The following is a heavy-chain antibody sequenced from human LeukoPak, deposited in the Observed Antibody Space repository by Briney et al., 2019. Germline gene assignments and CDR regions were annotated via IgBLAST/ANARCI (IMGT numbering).Heavy chain of an antibody. Sequence: SQTLSLTCTVSGGSISSGSYYWSWIRQPAGKGLEWIGRIYTSGSTNYNPSLKSRVTISVHTSKSQYSLKLSSVTAADTAVYYCASLYNWNYDYWGQGTLVTVSS. CDR2: IYTSGST. V-gene: IGHV4-61*02. J-gene: IGHJ4*02. D-gene: IGHD1-7*01. CDR1: GGSISSGSYY. CDR3: ASLYNWNYDY.